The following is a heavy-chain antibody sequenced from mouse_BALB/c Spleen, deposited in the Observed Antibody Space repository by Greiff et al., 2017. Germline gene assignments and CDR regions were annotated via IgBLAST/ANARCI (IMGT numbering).Heavy chain of an antibody. CDR2: INPSNGGT. Sequence: QVHVKQSGAELVKPGASVKLSCKASGYTFTSYYMYWVKQRPGQGLEWIGEINPSNGGTNFNEKFKSKATLTVDKSSSTAYMQLSSLTSEDSAVYYCTRGTTATWFAYWGQGTLVTVSA. V-gene: IGHV1S81*02. CDR1: GYTFTSYY. J-gene: IGHJ3*01. CDR3: TRGTTATWFAY. D-gene: IGHD1-2*01.